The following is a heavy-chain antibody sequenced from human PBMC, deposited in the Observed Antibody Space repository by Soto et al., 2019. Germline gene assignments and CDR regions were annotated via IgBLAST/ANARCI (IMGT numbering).Heavy chain of an antibody. Sequence: GGSLRLSCAASGFTFSSYAMHWVRQAPGKGLEWVAVISYDGRNKYYADSVKGRFTVSRDNSKNTLYLQMNSLRAEDTAVYYCAREIERLLGYWGQGTLVTVSS. CDR3: AREIERLLGY. CDR2: ISYDGRNK. J-gene: IGHJ4*02. V-gene: IGHV3-30-3*01. CDR1: GFTFSSYA. D-gene: IGHD3-3*01.